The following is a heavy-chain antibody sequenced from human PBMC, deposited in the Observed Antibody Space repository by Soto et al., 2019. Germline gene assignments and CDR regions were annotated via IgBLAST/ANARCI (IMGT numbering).Heavy chain of an antibody. V-gene: IGHV3-30-3*01. CDR1: GFTFSDYS. CDR2: ISYDGSDK. CDR3: ARDPLGSGRADFDY. Sequence: QVQLVESGGGVVQPGGSLRLSCAASGFTFSDYSMHWVRQAPGKGLEWVAVISYDGSDKYFADSVKGRFTISRDNSNNTPFLQMNSLRAEDTAVYYCARDPLGSGRADFDYWGQGTLVTVSS. D-gene: IGHD3-10*02. J-gene: IGHJ4*02.